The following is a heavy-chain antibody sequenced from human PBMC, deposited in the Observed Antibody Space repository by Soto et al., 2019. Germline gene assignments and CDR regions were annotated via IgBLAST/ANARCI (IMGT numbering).Heavy chain of an antibody. D-gene: IGHD3-10*01. CDR2: IIPIFGTA. CDR1: GGTFSSYA. CDR3: ARQTRGLYYYYYYGMDV. J-gene: IGHJ6*02. V-gene: IGHV1-69*13. Sequence: SVKVSFKASGGTFSSYAISWVRHSPGQGLEWMGGIIPIFGTANYAQKFQGRVTITADESTSTAYMELSSLRSEDTAVYYCARQTRGLYYYYYYGMDVWGQGTTVTVSS.